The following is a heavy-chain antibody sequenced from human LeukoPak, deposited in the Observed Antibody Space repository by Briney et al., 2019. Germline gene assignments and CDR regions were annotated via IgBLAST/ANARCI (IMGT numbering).Heavy chain of an antibody. D-gene: IGHD2-2*01. CDR2: ISGSGGST. Sequence: PGGSLRLSCAASGFTFSSYAMSWVRQAPGKGLEWVSAISGSGGSTYYADSVKGRFTISRDNSKNTLYLQMNSLRAEDTAVYYCAKGSWTCSSTSCYLGAFDIWGQGTMVTVSS. CDR1: GFTFSSYA. CDR3: AKGSWTCSSTSCYLGAFDI. V-gene: IGHV3-23*01. J-gene: IGHJ3*02.